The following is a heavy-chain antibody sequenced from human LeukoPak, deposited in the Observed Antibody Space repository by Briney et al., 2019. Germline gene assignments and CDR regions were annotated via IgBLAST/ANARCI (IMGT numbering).Heavy chain of an antibody. CDR1: GGSISSNNYY. CDR2: IYYSGST. J-gene: IGHJ4*02. V-gene: IGHV4-39*01. Sequence: SETLSLTCTVSGGSISSNNYYWGWIRQPPGPGLEWLGTIYYSGSTYYNPSLKSRVTISVDTSKNQFSLKLSSVTAADTAVCYCARVAYYDSSAYYYDFDYWGQGTLVTVSS. CDR3: ARVAYYDSSAYYYDFDY. D-gene: IGHD3-22*01.